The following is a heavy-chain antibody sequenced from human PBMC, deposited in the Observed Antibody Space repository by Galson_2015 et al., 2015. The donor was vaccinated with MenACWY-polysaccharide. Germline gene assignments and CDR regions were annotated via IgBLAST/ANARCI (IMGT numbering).Heavy chain of an antibody. CDR3: ARRTDSFDAFDI. J-gene: IGHJ3*02. V-gene: IGHV4-4*07. CDR2: IYASGST. Sequence: YWSWLRQPAGEGLEWIGRIYASGSTNCNPSLKSRVTMSVDTSKNQFSLKLSSVTAADTAVYYCARRTDSFDAFDIWGQGTMATVSS. D-gene: IGHD4-17*01. CDR1: Y.